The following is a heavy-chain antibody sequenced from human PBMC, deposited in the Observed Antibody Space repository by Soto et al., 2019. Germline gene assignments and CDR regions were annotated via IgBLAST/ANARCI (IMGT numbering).Heavy chain of an antibody. CDR1: GGSVSSTYW. CDR3: ARYNAASGTYYFDY. J-gene: IGHJ4*02. CDR2: IYHSGSA. V-gene: IGHV4-4*02. Sequence: SETLSLTCAVSGGSVSSTYWWSWVRQPPGKGLEWIGEIYHSGSANYNPSLKSRVTISVDNSKNQFSLNLNSVTAADTAVYYCARYNAASGTYYFDYWGQGTLVNVS. D-gene: IGHD6-13*01.